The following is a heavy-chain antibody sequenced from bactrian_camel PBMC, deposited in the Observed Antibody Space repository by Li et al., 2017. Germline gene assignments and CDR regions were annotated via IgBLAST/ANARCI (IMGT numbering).Heavy chain of an antibody. CDR3: KAEDKYQLRGFCPPL. CDR2: VDSPGGT. V-gene: IGHV3S53*01. J-gene: IGHJ4*01. Sequence: VQLVESGGGSVQAGGSLRLSCKYDYTTYCMSWYRQAPGKEREFVSEVDSPGGTSYADSVKGRFTISQDNAKTTVSLQMNSLKPEDTATYYCKAEDKYQLRGFCPPLWGQGTQVTVS. CDR1: YTTYC.